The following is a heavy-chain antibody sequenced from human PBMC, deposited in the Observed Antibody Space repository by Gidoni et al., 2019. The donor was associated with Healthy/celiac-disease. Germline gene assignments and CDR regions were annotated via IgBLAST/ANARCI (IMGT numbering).Heavy chain of an antibody. Sequence: QITLKESGPTLVKPTQTLTLTCTFSGFSLSTSGVGVGWIRQPPGKALEWLALIYWDDDKRYRPSVKSRPTITKDTSKTQVVLTMTNMDPVDTATYYCAHRTTSWGAEYFQHWGQGTLVTVSS. CDR1: GFSLSTSGVG. V-gene: IGHV2-5*02. CDR3: AHRTTSWGAEYFQH. J-gene: IGHJ1*01. D-gene: IGHD2-2*01. CDR2: IYWDDDK.